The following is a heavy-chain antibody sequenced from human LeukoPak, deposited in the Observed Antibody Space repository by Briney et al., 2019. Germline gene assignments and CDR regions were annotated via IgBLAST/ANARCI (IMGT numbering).Heavy chain of an antibody. D-gene: IGHD4-17*01. V-gene: IGHV3-23*01. Sequence: PGGSLRLSCAASGFTFSHYGMSWVRQAPGKGLEWVSAISGSGYSTYYADSVKGRFTIPRDNSKNTLYLQMNSLRAEDTAVYYCAKYYGDDPDYYYYMDVWGKGTTVTISS. J-gene: IGHJ6*03. CDR2: ISGSGYST. CDR1: GFTFSHYG. CDR3: AKYYGDDPDYYYYMDV.